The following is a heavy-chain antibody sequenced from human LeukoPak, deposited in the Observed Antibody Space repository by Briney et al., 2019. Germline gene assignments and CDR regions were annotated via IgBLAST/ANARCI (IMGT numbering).Heavy chain of an antibody. J-gene: IGHJ4*02. CDR1: GYSFTCYW. Sequence: GESLKISCKGSGYSFTCYWIGWVRQMPGKGLEWMGIIYHGGSATSYSPSLQGQVTISADKTISTAYLQWSSLKASDTSMYYCARPGIIGYCYSYWGEGTLVTVSS. CDR3: ARPGIIGYCYSY. CDR2: IYHGGSAT. D-gene: IGHD3-22*01. V-gene: IGHV5-51*01.